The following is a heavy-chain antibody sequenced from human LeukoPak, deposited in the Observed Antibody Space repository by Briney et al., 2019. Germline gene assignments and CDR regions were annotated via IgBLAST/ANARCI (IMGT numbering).Heavy chain of an antibody. D-gene: IGHD1-26*01. CDR2: FDPEDGET. CDR1: GYTLTELS. CDR3: ATGPGGTGVGAPGDWFDT. Sequence: GSSVKVSCKVSGYTLTELSMHWVRHAPGKGLEWMGGFDPEDGETISAQKFQGRVTMTADTSTDTAYMELSSLRSEDTAVYYCATGPGGTGVGAPGDWFDTWGQGTLVTVSP. V-gene: IGHV1-24*01. J-gene: IGHJ5*02.